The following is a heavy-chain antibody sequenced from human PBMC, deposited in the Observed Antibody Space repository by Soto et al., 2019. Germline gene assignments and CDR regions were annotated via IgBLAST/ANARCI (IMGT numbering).Heavy chain of an antibody. CDR1: GFTFSSYG. CDR3: ARDPGYYYDSSGLFDS. CDR2: IWYDGSNK. J-gene: IGHJ4*02. Sequence: QVQLVESGGGVVQPGRSLRLSCAASGFTFSSYGMHWVRQAPGKGLEWVAVIWYDGSNKYYADSVKGRFTISRDNSKNTLYLQMNSLRAEDKAVYYCARDPGYYYDSSGLFDSWGQCTLVTVSS. V-gene: IGHV3-33*01. D-gene: IGHD3-22*01.